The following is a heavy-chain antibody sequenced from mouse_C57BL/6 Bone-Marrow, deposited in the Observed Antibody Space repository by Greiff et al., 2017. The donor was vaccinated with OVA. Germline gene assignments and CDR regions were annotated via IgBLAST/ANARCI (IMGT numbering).Heavy chain of an antibody. CDR1: GYSITSGYD. V-gene: IGHV3-1*01. J-gene: IGHJ2*01. CDR2: ISYSGST. CDR3: ARGDSLHFDY. D-gene: IGHD2-10*01. Sequence: EVKLQESGPGMVKPSQSLSLTCTVTGYSITSGYDWHWIRHFPGNKLEWMGYISYSGSTNYNPSLKSRISITHDTSKNHFFLKLNSVTTEDTATDYCARGDSLHFDYWGQGTTLTVSS.